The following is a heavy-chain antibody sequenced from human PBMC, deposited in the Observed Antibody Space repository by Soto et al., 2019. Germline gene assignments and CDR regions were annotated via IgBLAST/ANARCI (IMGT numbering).Heavy chain of an antibody. J-gene: IGHJ6*02. Sequence: GESLKISCKGSGYTFTNYWIGWVRQMPGKGPEWMGIIYPGDSDTKYNPSFQGQVTISAGKPITTTYLQWSSLKASDTAIYYCAASIFYYGMDVWGQGTTVTVSS. CDR2: IYPGDSDT. CDR1: GYTFTNYW. V-gene: IGHV5-51*01. CDR3: AASIFYYGMDV.